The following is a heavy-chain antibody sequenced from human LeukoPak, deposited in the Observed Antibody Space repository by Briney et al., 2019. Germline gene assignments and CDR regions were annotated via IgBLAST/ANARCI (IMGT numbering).Heavy chain of an antibody. D-gene: IGHD3-10*01. J-gene: IGHJ4*02. CDR2: ISISGSSI. Sequence: GGSLRLPCAASGFTFSSYAMNWVRQAPGKGLEWVSYISISGSSIYYADSVKGRFTISRDNAKSSLYLQMNSLRDEDTAVYYCARGAVQGVISLFDYWGQGTLVTVSS. CDR1: GFTFSSYA. V-gene: IGHV3-48*02. CDR3: ARGAVQGVISLFDY.